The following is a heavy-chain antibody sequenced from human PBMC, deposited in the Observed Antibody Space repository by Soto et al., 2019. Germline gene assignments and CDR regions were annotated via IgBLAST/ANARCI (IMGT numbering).Heavy chain of an antibody. CDR1: GYSFTTFG. J-gene: IGHJ6*02. V-gene: IGHV1-18*01. D-gene: IGHD2-8*01. CDR2: ISGYNGDT. CDR3: AKNGHPPYYYYGMDV. Sequence: ASVKVSCKASGYSFTTFGISWVRQAPGQGLEWMGWISGYNGDTNNAQKFQDRVTMTIDRSTTTAYLELRSLTSDDTAVYYCAKNGHPPYYYYGMDVWG.